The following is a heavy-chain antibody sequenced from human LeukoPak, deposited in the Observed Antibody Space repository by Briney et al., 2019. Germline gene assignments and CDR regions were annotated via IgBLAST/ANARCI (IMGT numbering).Heavy chain of an antibody. Sequence: GGSLRLSCAASGLTFSSYWMSWVRQAPGKGLDRVANIKQDGSEKSYLNSVQERFTISTDNSKNTQYLQMKSLIAEDTAVDYFANDRASSGWYRNWFDPWGQGTLVTVCS. D-gene: IGHD6-19*01. J-gene: IGHJ5*02. V-gene: IGHV3-7*05. CDR3: ANDRASSGWYRNWFDP. CDR2: IKQDGSEK. CDR1: GLTFSSYW.